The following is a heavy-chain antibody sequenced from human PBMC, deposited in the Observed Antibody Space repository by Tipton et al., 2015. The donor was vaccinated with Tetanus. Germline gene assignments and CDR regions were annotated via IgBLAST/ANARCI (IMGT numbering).Heavy chain of an antibody. Sequence: TLSLTRTVSGGSISSGDYYWSWIRQPPGKGLEWIGYIYYSGTTYYNPSLKSRVTTSVDTSNNQFSLKVTSVTAADTAVYYCARVFTRGYTYGTPFDYWGQGTLVTVSS. D-gene: IGHD5-18*01. V-gene: IGHV4-30-4*01. CDR1: GGSISSGDYY. CDR2: IYYSGTT. J-gene: IGHJ4*02. CDR3: ARVFTRGYTYGTPFDY.